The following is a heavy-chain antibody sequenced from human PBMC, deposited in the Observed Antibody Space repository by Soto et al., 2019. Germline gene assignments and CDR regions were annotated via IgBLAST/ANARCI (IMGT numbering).Heavy chain of an antibody. V-gene: IGHV3-23*01. CDR2: ISGSGGST. J-gene: IGHJ4*02. Sequence: LSLTCAASGFTFSSYAMSWVRPAPGKGLEWVSAISGSGGSTYYADSVKGRFTISRDNSKNTLYLQMNSLRAEDTAVYYCAKGLSTMTTVINYFDYWGQGTLVTVSS. D-gene: IGHD4-4*01. CDR3: AKGLSTMTTVINYFDY. CDR1: GFTFSSYA.